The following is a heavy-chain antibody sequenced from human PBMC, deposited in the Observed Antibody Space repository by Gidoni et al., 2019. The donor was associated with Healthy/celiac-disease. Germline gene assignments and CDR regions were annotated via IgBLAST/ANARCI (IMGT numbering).Heavy chain of an antibody. D-gene: IGHD3-22*01. CDR1: GGSVSSGSYY. Sequence: QVQLQESGPGLVKPSETLSLTCTVSGGSVSSGSYYWSWIRQPPGKGLEWIGYIYYSGSTNYNPPLKSRVTISVDTSKNQFSLKLSSVTAADTAVYYCARQNYYDSSGYYPFDYWGQGTLVTVSS. CDR2: IYYSGST. J-gene: IGHJ4*02. CDR3: ARQNYYDSSGYYPFDY. V-gene: IGHV4-61*01.